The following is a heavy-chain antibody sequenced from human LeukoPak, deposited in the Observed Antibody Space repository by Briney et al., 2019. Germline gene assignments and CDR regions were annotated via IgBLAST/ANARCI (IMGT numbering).Heavy chain of an antibody. CDR2: IYDDGST. D-gene: IGHD1-26*01. CDR1: GFTFSSYI. J-gene: IGHJ4*02. Sequence: GGSLRLSCEASGFTFSSYIMTWVRQAPGKGLEWVSVIYDDGSTYYADSVKGRFTISRDNSKNTLYLQMNTLRAEDTAVYYCARGRGSYFYWGQGTLVTVSS. V-gene: IGHV3-66*02. CDR3: ARGRGSYFY.